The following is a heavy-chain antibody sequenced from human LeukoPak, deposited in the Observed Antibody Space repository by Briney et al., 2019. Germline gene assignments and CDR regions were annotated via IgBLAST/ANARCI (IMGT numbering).Heavy chain of an antibody. CDR3: ARVGPRDYGAFDI. CDR2: IYYSGST. V-gene: IGHV4-59*01. CDR1: GFSISSYY. D-gene: IGHD3-16*01. Sequence: SETLSLTCTVSGFSISSYYWSWIRQAPGKGLEWVVYIYYSGSTNYKPSLKSRVTISVETSKHQFSLKLKSVTDADAAVYYCARVGPRDYGAFDIWGQGTMVTVSS. J-gene: IGHJ3*02.